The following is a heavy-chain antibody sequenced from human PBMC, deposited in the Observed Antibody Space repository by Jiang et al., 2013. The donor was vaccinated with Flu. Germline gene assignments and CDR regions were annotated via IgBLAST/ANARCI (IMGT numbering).Heavy chain of an antibody. V-gene: IGHV4-4*02. Sequence: AVSGGSISSSNWWSWVRPAPTGRGTWSGLGKVYHSGSTNYNPSLKSRVTISVDKSKNQFSLKLSSVTAADTAVYYCARATGAVTTSYYYYGMDVWGKGTTVTVSS. CDR1: GGSISSSNW. J-gene: IGHJ6*04. CDR2: VYHSGST. D-gene: IGHD4-17*01. CDR3: ARATGAVTTSYYYYGMDV.